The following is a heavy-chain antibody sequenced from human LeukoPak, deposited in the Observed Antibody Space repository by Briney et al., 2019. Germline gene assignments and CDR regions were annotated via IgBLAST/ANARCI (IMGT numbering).Heavy chain of an antibody. V-gene: IGHV4-34*01. J-gene: IGHJ4*02. CDR1: GGSFRGYY. Sequence: PSETLSLTCAVYGGSFRGYYWSWIRQPPGKGLEWIGEINHSGSTNYNPSLKSRVTISVDTSKNQFSLKLSSVTAADTAVYYCARHRGIVGATFDYWGQGTLVTVSS. D-gene: IGHD1-26*01. CDR3: ARHRGIVGATFDY. CDR2: INHSGST.